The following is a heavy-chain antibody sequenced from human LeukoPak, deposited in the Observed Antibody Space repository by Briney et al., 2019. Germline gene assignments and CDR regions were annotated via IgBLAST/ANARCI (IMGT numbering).Heavy chain of an antibody. CDR1: GGSISSSSYY. Sequence: PSETLSLTCTVSGGSISSSSYYWGWIRQPSGKGLEWIGSIYYSRSTYYNPSLKSRVTISVDTSKNQFSLKLSSLTAADTAVYYCARGVTMIVVVIHDWYFDLWGRGTLVTVSS. CDR3: ARGVTMIVVVIHDWYFDL. CDR2: IYYSRST. V-gene: IGHV4-39*01. J-gene: IGHJ2*01. D-gene: IGHD3-22*01.